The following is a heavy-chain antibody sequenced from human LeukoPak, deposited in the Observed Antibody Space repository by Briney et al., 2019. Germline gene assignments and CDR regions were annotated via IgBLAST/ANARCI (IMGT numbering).Heavy chain of an antibody. V-gene: IGHV3-23*01. CDR3: ARELFDFDY. Sequence: GGSLRLSCAASGFTFSSYAMTWVRQAPGKGLEWVSEITGSGGSTYYADSLKGRFTISRDNSKNTLYLQMNSLRAEDTAVYHCARELFDFDYWGQGTLVTVSS. CDR2: ITGSGGST. D-gene: IGHD3-10*01. J-gene: IGHJ4*02. CDR1: GFTFSSYA.